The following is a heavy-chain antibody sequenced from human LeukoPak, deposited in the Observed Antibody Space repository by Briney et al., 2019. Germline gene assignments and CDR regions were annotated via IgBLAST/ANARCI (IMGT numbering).Heavy chain of an antibody. D-gene: IGHD5-24*01. V-gene: IGHV4-39*01. J-gene: IGHJ4*02. Sequence: SETLSLTCTVSGGSISSSSYYWGWIRQPPGKGLEWIGSIYYSGSTYYNPSLKSRVTISVDTSKNQFSLKLSSVTAADTAVYYCARTETPGAWLQSIFFDYWGQGTLVTVSS. CDR2: IYYSGST. CDR1: GGSISSSSYY. CDR3: ARTETPGAWLQSIFFDY.